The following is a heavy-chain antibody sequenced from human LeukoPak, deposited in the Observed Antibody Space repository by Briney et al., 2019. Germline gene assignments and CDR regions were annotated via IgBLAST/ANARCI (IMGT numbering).Heavy chain of an antibody. CDR3: ARIQEELYPRWFDP. J-gene: IGHJ5*02. CDR2: ISSSGSTI. Sequence: GGSLRLSCAASGFTFSDYYMSWIRQAPGKGLEWVSYISSSGSTIYYADSVKGRFTISRDNAKNSLYLQMNSLRAEDTAVYYCARIQEELYPRWFDPWGQGTLVTVSS. D-gene: IGHD1-26*01. V-gene: IGHV3-11*04. CDR1: GFTFSDYY.